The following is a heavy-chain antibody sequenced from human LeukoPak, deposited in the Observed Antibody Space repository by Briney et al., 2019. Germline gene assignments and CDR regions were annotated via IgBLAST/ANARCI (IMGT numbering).Heavy chain of an antibody. Sequence: GESPNISFEGSCYTFTMFWICRVRQMPGKGLEWMGIIYPGDSDTRYSPSFQGQVTISADKSSSTAYLQWSSLKASDTAMYYCARPRGYGGKYDAFDIWGQGTMVTVSS. CDR2: IYPGDSDT. CDR1: CYTFTMFW. D-gene: IGHD4-23*01. V-gene: IGHV5-51*01. J-gene: IGHJ3*02. CDR3: ARPRGYGGKYDAFDI.